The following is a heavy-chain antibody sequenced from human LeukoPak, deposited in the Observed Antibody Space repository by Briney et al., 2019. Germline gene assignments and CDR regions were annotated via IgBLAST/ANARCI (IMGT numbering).Heavy chain of an antibody. CDR1: QYAFTDYA. J-gene: IGHJ4*02. D-gene: IGHD5-24*01. Sequence: ASVKVSCKASQYAFTDYAVHWMRQAPGQGLELLGWVSAANNPEYSQKFQGRVVITRDASATTSYLELNSLRSEDTAVYYCAMSVEMPPIPSFDYWGQGTLVTVSS. V-gene: IGHV1-3*01. CDR2: VSAANNP. CDR3: AMSVEMPPIPSFDY.